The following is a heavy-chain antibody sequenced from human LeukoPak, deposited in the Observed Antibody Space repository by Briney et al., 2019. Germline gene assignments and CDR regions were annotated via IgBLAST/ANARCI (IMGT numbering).Heavy chain of an antibody. J-gene: IGHJ4*02. CDR1: GGSFSGYY. CDR3: AANSADYNTLGSSYKV. Sequence: SETLSLTCAVYGGSFSGYYWSWIRQPPGKGLEWIGEINHSGSTNYNPSLKSRVNISVDTSKNQFSLKLNSVTAADTAVFYCAANSADYNTLGSSYKVWGQGTLVTVSS. D-gene: IGHD3-10*01. CDR2: INHSGST. V-gene: IGHV4-34*01.